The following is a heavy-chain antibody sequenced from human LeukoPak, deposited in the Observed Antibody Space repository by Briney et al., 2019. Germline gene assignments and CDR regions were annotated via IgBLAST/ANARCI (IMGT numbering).Heavy chain of an antibody. CDR2: MNPNSGNT. J-gene: IGHJ3*02. CDR3: ARGLYDSSGYYYEVGLDI. D-gene: IGHD3-22*01. V-gene: IGHV1-8*01. Sequence: ASVKVSCKASGYTFTSYDINWVRQATGQGLEWMGWMNPNSGNTGYAQKFQGRVTMTRNTSTSTAYMELSSLRSEDTAVYYCARGLYDSSGYYYEVGLDIWGQGTMVTVSS. CDR1: GYTFTSYD.